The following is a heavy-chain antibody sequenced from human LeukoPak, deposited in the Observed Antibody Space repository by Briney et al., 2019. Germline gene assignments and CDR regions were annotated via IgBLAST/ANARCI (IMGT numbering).Heavy chain of an antibody. CDR2: IYYSGST. CDR3: AREGIAAAGDRQGALWGPFDY. J-gene: IGHJ4*02. V-gene: IGHV4-39*07. CDR1: GGSISSSSYY. Sequence: SETLSLTCTVSGGSISSSSYYWGWIRQPPGKGLEWIGSIYYSGSTYYNPSLKSRVTISVDTSKNQFSLKLSSVTAADTAVYYCAREGIAAAGDRQGALWGPFDYWGQGTLVTASS. D-gene: IGHD6-13*01.